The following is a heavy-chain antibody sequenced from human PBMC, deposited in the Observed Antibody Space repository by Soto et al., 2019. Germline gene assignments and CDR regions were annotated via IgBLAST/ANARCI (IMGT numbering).Heavy chain of an antibody. CDR1: GFTFSSYA. Sequence: PGGSLRLSCAASGFTFSSYAMHWVRQAPGKGLEWVAVISYDGSNKYYADSVKGRFTISRDNSKNTLYLQMNSLRAEDTAVYYCARPLLPTYYDFWSAKGYYYGMDVWGQGTTVTVSS. J-gene: IGHJ6*02. CDR2: ISYDGSNK. V-gene: IGHV3-30-3*01. D-gene: IGHD3-3*01. CDR3: ARPLLPTYYDFWSAKGYYYGMDV.